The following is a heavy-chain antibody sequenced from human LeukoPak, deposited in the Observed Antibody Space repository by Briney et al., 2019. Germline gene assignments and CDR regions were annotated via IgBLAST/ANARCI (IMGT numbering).Heavy chain of an antibody. CDR2: ISSYNGKT. Sequence: ASVKVSCKASGYTFTSYSISWVRQAPGQGPEWVGWISSYNGKTNYGKNVQGRVTMTTETSTSTAYMELRSRRSDDTAIYYGARNYDSSKDGNDYWGQGTLVTVSS. J-gene: IGHJ4*02. CDR3: ARNYDSSKDGNDY. V-gene: IGHV1-18*01. D-gene: IGHD3-22*01. CDR1: GYTFTSYS.